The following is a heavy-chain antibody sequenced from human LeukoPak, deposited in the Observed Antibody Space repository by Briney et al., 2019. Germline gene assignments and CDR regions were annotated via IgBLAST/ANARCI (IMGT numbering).Heavy chain of an antibody. CDR1: GGSSSGYN. Sequence: PSETLSLTCAATGGSSSGYNWGGVRKPPGKGLKWIGEINHSGVADYNPSLKSRVTISLDTSKNQFSLRLRSVTAADTAMYYCARILRYYGSGSYGYWGQGTLVTVSS. J-gene: IGHJ4*02. D-gene: IGHD3-10*01. CDR2: INHSGVA. V-gene: IGHV4-34*01. CDR3: ARILRYYGSGSYGY.